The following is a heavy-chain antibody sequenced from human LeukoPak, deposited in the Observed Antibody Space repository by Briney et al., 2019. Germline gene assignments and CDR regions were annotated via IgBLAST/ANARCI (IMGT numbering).Heavy chain of an antibody. CDR3: ARSVVVTAMIYDY. Sequence: PSETLSLTCTVSGGSISSYYWSWIRQPPGKGLEWIGYIYYSGSTYYNPSLKSRVTISVDTSKNQFSLKLSSVTAADTAVYYCARSVVVTAMIYDYWGQGTLVTVSS. J-gene: IGHJ4*02. D-gene: IGHD2-21*02. V-gene: IGHV4-59*12. CDR1: GGSISSYY. CDR2: IYYSGST.